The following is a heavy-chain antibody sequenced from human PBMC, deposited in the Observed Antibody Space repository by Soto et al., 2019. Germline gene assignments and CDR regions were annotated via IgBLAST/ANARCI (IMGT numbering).Heavy chain of an antibody. CDR1: GGSISSYY. J-gene: IGHJ6*02. Sequence: PSETLSLTCTVSGGSISSYYWSWIQQPPGRGLEWIGYIYYSGSPNYNPSLKSRVTISVDTSKNQFSLKLSSVTAADTAVYYCASSNIAAAGFYYYGMDVWGRGTTVTV. CDR3: ASSNIAAAGFYYYGMDV. V-gene: IGHV4-59*01. D-gene: IGHD6-13*01. CDR2: IYYSGSP.